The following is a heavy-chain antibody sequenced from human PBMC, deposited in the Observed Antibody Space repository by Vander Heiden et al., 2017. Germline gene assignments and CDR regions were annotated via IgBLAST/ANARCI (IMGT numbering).Heavy chain of an antibody. V-gene: IGHV3-23*01. D-gene: IGHD3-16*02. CDR1: AFTFSSYA. Sequence: EVQLLESGGGLVQPGGSLRLSCAASAFTFSSYAMTGVRQAPGEGLNWVSGISGSGGSTFYADSVKGRFTISRDNSRNTLYLQMNSLRAEDTAVYYCAKDAYDYVWGSYRREYYFDHWGQGTLVAVSS. CDR2: ISGSGGST. J-gene: IGHJ4*02. CDR3: AKDAYDYVWGSYRREYYFDH.